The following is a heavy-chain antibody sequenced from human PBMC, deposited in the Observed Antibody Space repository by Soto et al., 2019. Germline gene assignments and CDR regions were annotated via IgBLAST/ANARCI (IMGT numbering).Heavy chain of an antibody. CDR1: GYTFTSYY. Sequence: QVQLVQSGAEVKKPGASVKVSCKASGYTFTSYYMHWVRQAPGQGLEWMGIINPSGGSTSYAQKFPGRVTMTRDTSTSTVYRELSSLRSEDTAVYYCARDGFGKQPSDYWGQGTLVTVSS. V-gene: IGHV1-46*01. CDR2: INPSGGST. J-gene: IGHJ4*02. D-gene: IGHD3-16*01. CDR3: ARDGFGKQPSDY.